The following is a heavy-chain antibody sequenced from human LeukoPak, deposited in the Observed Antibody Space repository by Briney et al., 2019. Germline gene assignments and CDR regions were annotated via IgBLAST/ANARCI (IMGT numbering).Heavy chain of an antibody. D-gene: IGHD3-10*01. J-gene: IGHJ6*02. CDR2: INPNSGGT. Sequence: LGASVKVSCKASGYTFTGYYMHWVRQAPGQGLEWMGWINPNSGGTNYAQKFQGRVTMTRDTSISTAYMELSRLRSEDTAVYYCAREVRSGSYYNDFYYYYGMDVWGQGTTVTVSS. V-gene: IGHV1-2*03. CDR1: GYTFTGYY. CDR3: AREVRSGSYYNDFYYYYGMDV.